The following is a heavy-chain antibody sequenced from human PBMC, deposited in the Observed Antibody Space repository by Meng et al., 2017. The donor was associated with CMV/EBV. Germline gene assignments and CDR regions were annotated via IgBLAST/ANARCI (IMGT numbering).Heavy chain of an antibody. V-gene: IGHV1-69*05. CDR1: AGTFSSYA. CDR2: IIPIFGTA. J-gene: IGHJ4*02. CDR3: VLDSSGWYSM. Sequence: SVKVSCKASAGTFSSYAISWVRQAPGQGLEWMGGIIPIFGTANYAQKFQGRVTITTDESTSTAYMELSSLRSEDTAVYYCVLDSSGWYSMWGQGTLVTVSS. D-gene: IGHD6-19*01.